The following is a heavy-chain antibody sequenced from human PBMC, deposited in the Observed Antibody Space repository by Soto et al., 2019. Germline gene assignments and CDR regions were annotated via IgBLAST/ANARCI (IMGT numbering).Heavy chain of an antibody. D-gene: IGHD6-19*01. CDR1: GGSISSGNW. Sequence: PSETLSLTCAVSGGSISSGNWWSWVRQPPGKGLEWIGEIYHSGSTNYNPSLKSRVTISVDKSKNQFSLKLSSVTAADTAGYYCARGGQWDYYYGMDVWGQGTTVTVSS. CDR2: IYHSGST. V-gene: IGHV4-4*02. CDR3: ARGGQWDYYYGMDV. J-gene: IGHJ6*02.